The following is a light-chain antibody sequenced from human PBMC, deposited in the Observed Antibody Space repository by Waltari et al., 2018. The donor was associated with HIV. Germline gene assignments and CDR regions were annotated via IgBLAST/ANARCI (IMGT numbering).Light chain of an antibody. Sequence: QSALTQPSSVSGSPGQSIVISCTGINSNLVSLYPHHPGKYPRLMMYEVAKRPSGVSNRFSGSKSANTASLMISGLRAEDEGDDYCSSYAGGHSWVFGGGTKLTVL. CDR1: NSNL. V-gene: IGLV2-23*02. CDR2: EVA. J-gene: IGLJ3*02. CDR3: SSYAGGHSWV.